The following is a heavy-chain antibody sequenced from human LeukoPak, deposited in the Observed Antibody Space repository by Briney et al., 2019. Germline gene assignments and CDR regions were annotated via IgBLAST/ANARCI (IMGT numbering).Heavy chain of an antibody. J-gene: IGHJ5*02. CDR3: ARSRGLAAAKGDWFDP. CDR2: IYYSGST. D-gene: IGHD6-13*01. V-gene: IGHV4-39*07. Sequence: SETLSLTCTVSGGSISSSSYYWGWIRQPPGKGLEWIGGIYYSGSTYYNPSLKSRVTISVDTSKNQFSLKLSSVTAADTAVYYCARSRGLAAAKGDWFDPWGQGTLVTVSS. CDR1: GGSISSSSYY.